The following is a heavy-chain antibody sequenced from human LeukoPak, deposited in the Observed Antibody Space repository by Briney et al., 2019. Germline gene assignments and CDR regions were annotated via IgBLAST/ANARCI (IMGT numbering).Heavy chain of an antibody. J-gene: IGHJ3*02. CDR3: AILTGWSDTSDI. CDR2: ITSDGSST. V-gene: IGHV3-74*01. D-gene: IGHD6-19*01. CDR1: GFTFSSYW. Sequence: GGSLRLSCAASGFTFSSYWMHWVRQAPGKGLVWVSRITSDGSSTTYADSVKGRFTISRDNAKNTLYLQMNSLRDEDTAVYYFAILTGWSDTSDIWGQGTMVTVSS.